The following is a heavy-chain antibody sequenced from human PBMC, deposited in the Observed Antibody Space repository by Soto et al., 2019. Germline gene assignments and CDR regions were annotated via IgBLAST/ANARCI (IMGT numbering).Heavy chain of an antibody. CDR1: GGSISSGGYY. CDR2: IYYSGST. CDR3: ARGGDGQLKTPVYYYYGMDV. J-gene: IGHJ6*02. D-gene: IGHD6-6*01. V-gene: IGHV4-31*03. Sequence: SETLSLTCTVSGGSISSGGYYWSWIRQHPGKGLEWIGYIYYSGSTYYNPSLKSRVTISVDTSKNQFSLKLSSVTAADTAVYYCARGGDGQLKTPVYYYYGMDVWGQGTTVTVSS.